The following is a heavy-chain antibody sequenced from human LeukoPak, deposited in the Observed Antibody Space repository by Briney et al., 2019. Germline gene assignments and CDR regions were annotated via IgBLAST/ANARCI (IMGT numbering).Heavy chain of an antibody. D-gene: IGHD1-26*01. CDR2: ISRSSSTI. V-gene: IGHV3-48*02. CDR3: ARDSASGSYRHAFDI. CDR1: GFTFSSYS. J-gene: IGHJ3*02. Sequence: PGGSLRLSCAASGFTFSSYSMNWVRQAPGKGLEWVSYISRSSSTISYADSVKGRFTISRDNAKNSLYLQMNSLRDEDTAVYYCARDSASGSYRHAFDIWGQGTTVTVSS.